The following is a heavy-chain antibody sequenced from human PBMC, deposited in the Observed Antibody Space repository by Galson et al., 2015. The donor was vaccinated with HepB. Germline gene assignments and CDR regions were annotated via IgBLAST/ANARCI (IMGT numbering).Heavy chain of an antibody. Sequence: SLRLSCAASGFTFSSYAMSWVRQAPGKGLEWVSAISGSGGSTYYADSVKGRFTISRDNSKNTLYLQMNSLRAEDTAVYYCAKDGKGTTFSSWYFHDAFDIWGQGTMVTVSS. CDR2: ISGSGGST. CDR1: GFTFSSYA. J-gene: IGHJ3*02. V-gene: IGHV3-23*01. D-gene: IGHD6-13*01. CDR3: AKDGKGTTFSSWYFHDAFDI.